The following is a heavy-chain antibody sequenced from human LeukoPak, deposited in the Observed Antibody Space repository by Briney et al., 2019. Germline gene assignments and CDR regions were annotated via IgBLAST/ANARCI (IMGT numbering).Heavy chain of an antibody. D-gene: IGHD3/OR15-3a*01. CDR3: ARGWTKRGRSNYYYYMDV. V-gene: IGHV4-38-2*02. CDR2: FYHGGST. CDR1: GYSISTYY. J-gene: IGHJ6*03. Sequence: KASETLCLTCTVSGYSISTYYWDWIRQPPGKGLEWVGTFYHGGSTYYNPSLKSRVTISVDTSKNQFSLKLSSVTAADTAVYYCARGWTKRGRSNYYYYMDVWGKGTTVTVSS.